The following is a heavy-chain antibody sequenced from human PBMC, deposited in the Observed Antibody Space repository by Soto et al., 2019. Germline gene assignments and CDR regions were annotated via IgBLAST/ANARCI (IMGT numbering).Heavy chain of an antibody. CDR3: ARERAYCSGGSCYPGYFDL. D-gene: IGHD2-15*01. CDR2: IIPIFGTA. J-gene: IGHJ2*01. V-gene: IGHV1-69*12. Sequence: QVQLVQSGAEVKKPGSSVKVSCTASGGTFSSYAISWVRQAPGQGLEWMGGIIPIFGTANYAQKFQGRVTITADESTSTAYMELSSLRSEDTAVYYCARERAYCSGGSCYPGYFDLWGRGTLVTVSS. CDR1: GGTFSSYA.